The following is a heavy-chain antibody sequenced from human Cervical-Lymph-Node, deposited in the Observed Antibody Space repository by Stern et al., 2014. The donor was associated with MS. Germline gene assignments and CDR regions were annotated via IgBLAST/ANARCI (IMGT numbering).Heavy chain of an antibody. CDR1: GGSISSGSYY. J-gene: IGHJ4*02. Sequence: VHLVESGPGLVKPSQTLSLTCTVSGGSISSGSYYWSWIRQPAGKGLEWIGRIYTSGSTNYNPSLQSRVTLSVDTSQNQFSLKLSSVTAADTAVYYCARTSGWYATFDYWGQGTLVTVSS. CDR2: IYTSGST. CDR3: ARTSGWYATFDY. D-gene: IGHD6-19*01. V-gene: IGHV4-61*02.